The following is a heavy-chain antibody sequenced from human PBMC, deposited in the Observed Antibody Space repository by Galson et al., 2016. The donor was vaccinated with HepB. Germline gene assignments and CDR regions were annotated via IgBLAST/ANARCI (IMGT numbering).Heavy chain of an antibody. CDR2: IGSIGGST. D-gene: IGHD2-21*02. CDR1: GFTFDRHA. Sequence: SLRLSCAGSGFTFDRHAMNRVRQAPGKGLEWVSGIGSIGGSTHYADSVKGRFTISRDNSQNTLYLQINQLRVEDTAVYYCAKDRDIIVLTAYGMDVWGQGATVTVSS. CDR3: AKDRDIIVLTAYGMDV. J-gene: IGHJ6*02. V-gene: IGHV3-23*01.